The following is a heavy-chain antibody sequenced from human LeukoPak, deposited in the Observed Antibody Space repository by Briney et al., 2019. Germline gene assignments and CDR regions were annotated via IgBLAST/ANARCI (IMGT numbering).Heavy chain of an antibody. CDR3: ARFVSIRGGIHLNYFDS. J-gene: IGHJ4*02. CDR2: IYDSLSA. CDR1: GGSITSSSYY. D-gene: IGHD2-15*01. V-gene: IGHV4-39*01. Sequence: SETLSLTCSVSGGSITSSSYYCAWVRQPPGKGLEWIGSIYDSLSAYYNPSLKSRVTTSVDMSKKQFSLNLNSATAADSAVYYCARFVSIRGGIHLNYFDSWGQGRLVTVSS.